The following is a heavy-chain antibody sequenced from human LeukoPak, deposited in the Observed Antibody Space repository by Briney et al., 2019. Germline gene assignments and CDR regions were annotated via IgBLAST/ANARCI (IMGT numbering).Heavy chain of an antibody. D-gene: IGHD4-23*01. CDR2: IYYSGST. CDR1: GGSISSSSYY. V-gene: IGHV4-39*07. J-gene: IGHJ2*01. CDR3: VRLSVVSPHRYFDL. Sequence: SETLSLTCTVSGGSISSSSYYWGWIRQPPGKGLEWIGSIYYSGSTYYNPSLKSRVTISVDTSKNQFSLTLTSVTAADTAVYYCVRLSVVSPHRYFDLWGRGTLVTVSS.